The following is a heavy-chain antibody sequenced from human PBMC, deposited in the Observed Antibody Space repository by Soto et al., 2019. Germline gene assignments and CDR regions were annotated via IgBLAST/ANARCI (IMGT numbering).Heavy chain of an antibody. V-gene: IGHV3-7*01. CDR3: AREVPRPSGVFYDFWSGHPSFGFDP. CDR2: IKQDGSEK. D-gene: IGHD3-3*01. Sequence: EVQLVESGGGLVQPGGSLRLSCAASGFTFSSYWMSWVRQAPGKGLEWVANIKQDGSEKYYVDSVKGRFTISRDNAKNSLYLQMNSLRAEDTAVYYCAREVPRPSGVFYDFWSGHPSFGFDPWGQGTLVTVSS. J-gene: IGHJ5*02. CDR1: GFTFSSYW.